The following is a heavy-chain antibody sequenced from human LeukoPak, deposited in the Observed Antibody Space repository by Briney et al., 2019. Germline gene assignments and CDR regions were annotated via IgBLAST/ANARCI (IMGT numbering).Heavy chain of an antibody. D-gene: IGHD3-16*01. CDR1: GGTFSSYA. Sequence: ASVKVSCKASGGTFSSYAISWVRQATGQGLEWMGWMNPNSGNTGYAQKFQGRVTITRNTSISTAYMELSSLRSEDTAVYYCACLGEFPPDYWGQGTLVTVSS. CDR2: MNPNSGNT. CDR3: ACLGEFPPDY. J-gene: IGHJ4*02. V-gene: IGHV1-8*03.